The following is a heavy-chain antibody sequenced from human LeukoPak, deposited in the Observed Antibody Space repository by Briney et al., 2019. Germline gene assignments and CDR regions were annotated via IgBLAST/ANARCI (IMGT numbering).Heavy chain of an antibody. D-gene: IGHD1-26*01. CDR2: MNPNSGNT. CDR3: ARGGRYYYGMDV. CDR1: GYTFTSYD. Sequence: ASVTVSCKASGYTFTSYDINWVRQATGQGLEWMGWMNPNSGNTGYAQKFQGRVTMTRNTSISTAYMELSSLRSEDTAVYYCARGGRYYYGMDVWGQGTTVTVPS. V-gene: IGHV1-8*01. J-gene: IGHJ6*02.